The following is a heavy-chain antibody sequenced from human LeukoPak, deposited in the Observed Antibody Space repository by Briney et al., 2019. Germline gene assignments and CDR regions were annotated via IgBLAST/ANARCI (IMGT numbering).Heavy chain of an antibody. CDR3: ARGGSDYYDSDGYYSGFDY. D-gene: IGHD3-22*01. J-gene: IGHJ4*02. V-gene: IGHV4-38-2*01. CDR2: IYHSGTT. CDR1: GYSISSGFY. Sequence: SETLFLTCAVSGYSISSGFYWGWIRQPPGKAVEWVGSIYHSGTTYYNPSLKSRLSISVDTSKNEFSLQLNSVTAADTAVYYCARGGSDYYDSDGYYSGFDYWGQGTPVTVSS.